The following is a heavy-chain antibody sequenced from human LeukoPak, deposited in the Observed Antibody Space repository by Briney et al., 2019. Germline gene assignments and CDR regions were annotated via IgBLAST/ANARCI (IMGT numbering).Heavy chain of an antibody. V-gene: IGHV1-8*03. Sequence: ASVKVSCKASGYTFTSYDINWVRQATGHGLEWMGWMNPNSGNTGSAQKFQGRVTITRNTSISTAYMELSSLRSEDTAVYYCARGYSVYDGGYYFDYWGQGTPVTVSS. D-gene: IGHD5/OR15-5a*01. CDR1: GYTFTSYD. CDR3: ARGYSVYDGGYYFDY. J-gene: IGHJ4*02. CDR2: MNPNSGNT.